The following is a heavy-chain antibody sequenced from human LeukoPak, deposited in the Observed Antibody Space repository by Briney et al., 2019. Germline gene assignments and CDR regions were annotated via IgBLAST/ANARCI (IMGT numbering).Heavy chain of an antibody. CDR1: RFTFSNYG. V-gene: IGHV3-33*01. Sequence: GRSLRLSCAASRFTFSNYGMHWVRQSPGKELEWVAAIWYDGSNRWFADSVKGRFSISRDNSKDTLYLQMNSLRAEDTAVYYCARDGQLEGSPFDYWGQGTLVTVSS. J-gene: IGHJ4*02. D-gene: IGHD2-2*01. CDR2: IWYDGSNR. CDR3: ARDGQLEGSPFDY.